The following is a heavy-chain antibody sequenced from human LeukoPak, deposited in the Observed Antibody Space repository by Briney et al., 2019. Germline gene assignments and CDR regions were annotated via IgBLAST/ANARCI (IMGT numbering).Heavy chain of an antibody. D-gene: IGHD2-21*01. CDR3: AKDGDSHSPPYYFDY. V-gene: IGHV3-7*03. J-gene: IGHJ4*02. CDR1: GFSFNSDW. Sequence: GGSLRLSCAASGFSFNSDWMDWVRQAPGKGLEWVANIKHDESEKNYLDSVKGRFTISRDNSKNTLYLQMNSLRAEDTAVYYCAKDGDSHSPPYYFDYWGQGTLVTVSS. CDR2: IKHDESEK.